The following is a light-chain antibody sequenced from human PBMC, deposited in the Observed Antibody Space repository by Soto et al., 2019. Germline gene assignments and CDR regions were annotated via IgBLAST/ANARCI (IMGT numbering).Light chain of an antibody. J-gene: IGKJ5*01. CDR3: QQSYNTPIR. CDR2: AAS. V-gene: IGKV1-39*01. CDR1: QTISNY. Sequence: DIQITQYPNSLSASLGDRVTITCWSSQTISNYLNWYQQKPGRAPKLLVYAASTLQSGVPARFTGSGSGAHFTLTISGLQPADVATYFCQQSYNTPIRFAQGTRLEI.